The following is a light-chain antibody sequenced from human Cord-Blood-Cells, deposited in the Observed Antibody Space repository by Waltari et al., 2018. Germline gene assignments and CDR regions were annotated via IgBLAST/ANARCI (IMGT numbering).Light chain of an antibody. CDR2: KDS. CDR1: ALPKQH. J-gene: IGLJ2*01. Sequence: SYELTQPPSVSVSPGQTARLTCSGDALPKQHAYWYQQKPGQAPVLVIYKDSERPSGIPERFSGSSSGTTVTLTISGVQAEDEADYYCQSADSSGTYRVVFGGGTKLTVL. CDR3: QSADSSGTYRVV. V-gene: IGLV3-25*03.